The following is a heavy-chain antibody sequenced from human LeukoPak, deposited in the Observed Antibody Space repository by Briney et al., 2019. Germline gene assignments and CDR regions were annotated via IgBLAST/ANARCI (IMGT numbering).Heavy chain of an antibody. J-gene: IGHJ3*02. D-gene: IGHD3-22*01. V-gene: IGHV4-34*01. CDR1: GGSFSGYY. Sequence: SETLSLTRAVYGGSFSGYYWSWIRQPPGKGLEWIGEINHSGSTNYNPSLKSRVTISVDTSKNQFSLKLSSVTAADTAVYYCARDHLNYYDSSGLRGDAFDIWGQGTMVTVSS. CDR3: ARDHLNYYDSSGLRGDAFDI. CDR2: INHSGST.